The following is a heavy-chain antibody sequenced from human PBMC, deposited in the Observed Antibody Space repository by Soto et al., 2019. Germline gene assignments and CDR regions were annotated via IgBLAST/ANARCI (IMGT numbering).Heavy chain of an antibody. D-gene: IGHD3-22*01. J-gene: IGHJ4*02. CDR1: GYSFTSYW. CDR3: ARHPYYDSSGYYPNYFDY. CDR2: IDPSDSYT. Sequence: PGESLKISCKGSGYSFTSYWISWVRQMPGKGLEWMGRIDPSDSYTNYSPSFQGHVTISADKSISTAYLQWSSPKASDTAMYYCARHPYYDSSGYYPNYFDYWGQGTLVTVSS. V-gene: IGHV5-10-1*01.